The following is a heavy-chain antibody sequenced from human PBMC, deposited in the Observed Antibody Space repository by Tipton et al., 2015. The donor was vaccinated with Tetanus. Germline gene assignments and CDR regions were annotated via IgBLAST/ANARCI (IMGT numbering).Heavy chain of an antibody. D-gene: IGHD1-1*01. V-gene: IGHV4-4*02. Sequence: GLVKPSGTLSVTCAVSGGSIRTSTWWTWVRQPPGKGLEWLGEINHTGSTNYNPSLKSRVTISVDRSSDQFSLRLTSVTAADTAIYYCVRAPYNSPGKYYFDYWGQGTLVTVSS. CDR2: INHTGST. CDR1: GGSIRTSTW. J-gene: IGHJ4*02. CDR3: VRAPYNSPGKYYFDY.